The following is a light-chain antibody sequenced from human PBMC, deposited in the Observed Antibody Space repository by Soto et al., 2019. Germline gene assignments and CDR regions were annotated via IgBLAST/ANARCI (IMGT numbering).Light chain of an antibody. V-gene: IGKV1-27*01. J-gene: IGKJ4*01. CDR1: QGIRNY. CDR2: GAS. Sequence: DIQMTQSPSSLSASVGDRVTITCRASQGIRNYLAWYQQKSGKVPNLLIYGASTLQSGVSSRFSGSGSGTDFTLTITSLQPEDVATYYCQSYDGAPLTFGGGTKVEMK. CDR3: QSYDGAPLT.